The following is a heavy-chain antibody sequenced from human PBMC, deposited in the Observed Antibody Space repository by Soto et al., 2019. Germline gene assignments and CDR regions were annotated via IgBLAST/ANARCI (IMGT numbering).Heavy chain of an antibody. CDR1: GFTFSTSG. Sequence: QVQMVESGGGVVQPGTSLRLSCATSGFTFSTSGMHWVRQAPGKGLEWVAMISHDGSVTYYTDSVQGRFTISRDTPKNTLYLQMNSLRDEATAIYYCAKDWGSSGWYNWFDPWGQRTRVTVS. J-gene: IGHJ5*02. V-gene: IGHV3-30*18. CDR2: ISHDGSVT. D-gene: IGHD6-13*01. CDR3: AKDWGSSGWYNWFDP.